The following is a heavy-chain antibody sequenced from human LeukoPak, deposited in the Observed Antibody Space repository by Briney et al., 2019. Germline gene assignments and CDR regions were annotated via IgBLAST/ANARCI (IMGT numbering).Heavy chain of an antibody. Sequence: GGSLRLSCAASGFTFSSYAMSWVRQAPGKGLEWVSAISGSGGSTYYADSVKGRFTISRDNSENTLYLQMNSLRAEDTAIYYCAKDGGSGSYDYWGQGTLVTVSS. V-gene: IGHV3-23*01. CDR1: GFTFSSYA. CDR3: AKDGGSGSYDY. CDR2: ISGSGGST. D-gene: IGHD3-10*01. J-gene: IGHJ4*02.